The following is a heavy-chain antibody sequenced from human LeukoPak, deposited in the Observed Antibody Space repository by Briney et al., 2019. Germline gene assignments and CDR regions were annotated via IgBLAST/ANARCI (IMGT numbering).Heavy chain of an antibody. V-gene: IGHV3-74*01. CDR3: VKDRRGSYSGRLDY. D-gene: IGHD1-26*01. Sequence: PGGSLRLSCAASGFTFSSYWMQWVRQAPGKGLVWVSRIDGDGSSTNYADSVKDRFTISRDNSKNTLYLQMSSVRAEDTAVYYCVKDRRGSYSGRLDYWGQGTLVTVSS. J-gene: IGHJ4*02. CDR2: IDGDGSST. CDR1: GFTFSSYW.